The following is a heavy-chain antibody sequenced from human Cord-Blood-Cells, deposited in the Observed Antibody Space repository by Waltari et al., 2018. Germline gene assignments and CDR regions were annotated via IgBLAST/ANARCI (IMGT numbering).Heavy chain of an antibody. CDR3: ARHGITDGRFDY. V-gene: IGHV4-39*07. Sequence: QLQLQESGPGLVKPSETLSLTCPVSGGSISSSSYYWGWIRQPPGKGLEWIGSIYYSGSTYYNPSLKSRVTISVDTSKNQFSLKLSSVTAADTAVYYCARHGITDGRFDYWGQGTLVTVSS. D-gene: IGHD1-20*01. J-gene: IGHJ4*02. CDR2: IYYSGST. CDR1: GGSISSSSYY.